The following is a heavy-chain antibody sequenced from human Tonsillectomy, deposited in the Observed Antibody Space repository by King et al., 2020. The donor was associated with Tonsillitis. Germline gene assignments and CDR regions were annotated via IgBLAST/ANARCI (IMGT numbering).Heavy chain of an antibody. D-gene: IGHD3-3*01. V-gene: IGHV1-2*02. J-gene: IGHJ5*02. CDR1: GYNFTGHY. CDR2: INPNSGGT. CDR3: AGDRVIGTGHFDLWSGHHGWFDA. Sequence: VQLVESGAEVKKPGASVKVSCKASGYNFTGHYMHWVRQAPGQGLEWMGWINPNSGGTYYAQKFQGRVTLTRDTSIITSYMELNSLRSDDTAVYYCAGDRVIGTGHFDLWSGHHGWFDAWGQGTLVTVSS.